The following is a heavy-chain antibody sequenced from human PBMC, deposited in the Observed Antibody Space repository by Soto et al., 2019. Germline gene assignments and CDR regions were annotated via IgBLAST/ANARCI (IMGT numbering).Heavy chain of an antibody. CDR3: ARFYCSRTSCYYENGGYIDY. D-gene: IGHD2-2*01. Sequence: QVQLVESGGGVVQPGRSLRLSCAASGFTFSSYAMHWVRQAPGKGLEWIGYIYYSGSTNYNPSLKSRVTISVDTSKNQFSLKLSSVTAADTAVYYCARFYCSRTSCYYENGGYIDYWGQGTLVTVSS. J-gene: IGHJ4*02. V-gene: IGHV4-59*01. CDR1: GFTFSSYA. CDR2: IYYSGST.